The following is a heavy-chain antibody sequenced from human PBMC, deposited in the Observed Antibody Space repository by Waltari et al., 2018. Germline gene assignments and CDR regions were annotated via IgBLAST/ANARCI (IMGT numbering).Heavy chain of an antibody. J-gene: IGHJ4*02. CDR2: IYSGGST. D-gene: IGHD6-13*01. CDR3: ARVDIAAAGTPDDY. V-gene: IGHV3-53*01. CDR1: GFTVSSNY. Sequence: EVQLVESGGGLIQPGGSLRLSCAASGFTVSSNYMSWVRQAPGKGREWVSVIYSGGSTYYADSVKGRFTISRDNSKNTLYLQMNSRRAEDTAVYYCARVDIAAAGTPDDYWGQGTLVTVSS.